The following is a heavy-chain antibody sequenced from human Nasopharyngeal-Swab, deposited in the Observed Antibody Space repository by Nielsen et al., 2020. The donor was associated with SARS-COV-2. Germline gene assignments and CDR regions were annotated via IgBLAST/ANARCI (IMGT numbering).Heavy chain of an antibody. Sequence: SCAASGFTFSSYGMHWVRQAPGKGLEWVAVIWYDGSNKYYADSVKGRFTISRDNSKNTLYLQMNSLRAEDTAVYYCARGGGPFSKTYFDYWGQGTLVTVSS. D-gene: IGHD3-16*01. V-gene: IGHV3-33*01. CDR1: GFTFSSYG. J-gene: IGHJ4*02. CDR3: ARGGGPFSKTYFDY. CDR2: IWYDGSNK.